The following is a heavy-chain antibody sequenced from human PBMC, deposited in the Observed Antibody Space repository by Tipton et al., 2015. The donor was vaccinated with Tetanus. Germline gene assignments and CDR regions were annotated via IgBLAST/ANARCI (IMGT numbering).Heavy chain of an antibody. CDR1: GASFSDYY. V-gene: IGHV4-34*01. CDR3: ARGLPRESFYLDS. CDR2: INHSGNT. J-gene: IGHJ4*02. D-gene: IGHD3-3*01. Sequence: TLSLTCAVYGASFSDYYWSWIRQAPGKGLEWIGEINHSGNTNHNPSLKSRVTLSVDTSKNQFSLKLNSVTAADTAVYFCARGLPRESFYLDSWGQGKQVTVSS.